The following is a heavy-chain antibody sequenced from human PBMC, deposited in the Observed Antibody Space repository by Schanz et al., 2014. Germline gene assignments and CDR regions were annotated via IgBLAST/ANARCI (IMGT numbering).Heavy chain of an antibody. J-gene: IGHJ4*02. CDR3: ARDRGYCSGGSCLTFDY. CDR2: ISSSGSYI. V-gene: IGHV3-21*01. CDR1: GFTFNSYA. D-gene: IGHD2-15*01. Sequence: DVQLLESGGGLVQPGGSLRLSCAASGFTFNSYAMTWVRQAPGKGLEWVSSISSSGSYIHYADSVKGRFTISRDNAKNTLYLQMNSLRAGDTAVYYCARDRGYCSGGSCLTFDYWGQGTLVTVSS.